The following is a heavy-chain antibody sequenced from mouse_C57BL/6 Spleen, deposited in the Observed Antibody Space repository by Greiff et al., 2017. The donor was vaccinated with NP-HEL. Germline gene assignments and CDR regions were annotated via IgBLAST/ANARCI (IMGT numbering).Heavy chain of an antibody. D-gene: IGHD1-1*01. CDR2: IYPGSGNT. Sequence: QVQLKESGAELVRPGASVKLSCKASGYTFTDYYINWVKQRPGQGLEWIARIYPGSGNTYYNEKFKGKATLTAEKSSSTAYMQLSSLTSEDSAVYFCATEAYYGSNYFDYWGQGTTLTVSS. J-gene: IGHJ2*01. V-gene: IGHV1-76*01. CDR1: GYTFTDYY. CDR3: ATEAYYGSNYFDY.